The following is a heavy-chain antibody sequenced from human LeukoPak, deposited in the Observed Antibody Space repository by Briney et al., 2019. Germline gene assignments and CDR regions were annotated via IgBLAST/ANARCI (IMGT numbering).Heavy chain of an antibody. V-gene: IGHV1-8*01. J-gene: IGHJ4*02. CDR3: ARDYGGSSPFDY. CDR1: GYTFTSYD. CDR2: MNPNTGNT. D-gene: IGHD4-23*01. Sequence: ASVKVSCKASGYTFTSYDINWVRQATGQGLEWMGWMNPNTGNTGYAQKFQGRVTITRNTSISTAYMELSSLRSEDTAVYYRARDYGGSSPFDYWGQGTLVTVSS.